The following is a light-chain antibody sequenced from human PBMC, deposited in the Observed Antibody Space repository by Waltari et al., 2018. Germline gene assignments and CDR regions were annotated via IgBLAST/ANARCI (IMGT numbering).Light chain of an antibody. Sequence: QSALTQPASVSGSPGQSITISCTGSTTDVGAYDFVACYQQHPGKAPQLMVFDVTHRPSGISNRFSGSKSGDTASLTISGLQAEDEAYYFCSSYTTTNTFVFGTGTNVTVV. CDR3: SSYTTTNTFV. CDR1: TTDVGAYDF. J-gene: IGLJ1*01. CDR2: DVT. V-gene: IGLV2-14*01.